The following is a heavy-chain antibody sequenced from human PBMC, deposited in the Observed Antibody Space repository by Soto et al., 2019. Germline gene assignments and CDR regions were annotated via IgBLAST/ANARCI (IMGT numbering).Heavy chain of an antibody. CDR2: ISSSGTII. CDR3: ARGVKQLLVGGDYYYYYMDV. V-gene: IGHV3-11*01. J-gene: IGHJ6*03. Sequence: QVQLVESGGGLAKPGGSLRLTCEATGVTLSDYYMSWIRQAPGKGLEWISYISSSGTIIYYADSVKGRFTISRDNAKKSLYLQMNSLRAEDTAVYYCARGVKQLLVGGDYYYYYMDVCGKGTTVTVSS. CDR1: GVTLSDYY. D-gene: IGHD6-19*01.